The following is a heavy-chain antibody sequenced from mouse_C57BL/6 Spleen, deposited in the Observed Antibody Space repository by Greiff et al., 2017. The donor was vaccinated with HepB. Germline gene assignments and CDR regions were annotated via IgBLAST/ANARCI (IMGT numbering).Heavy chain of an antibody. D-gene: IGHD1-1*01. Sequence: QVQLQQPGAELVRPGSSVKLSCKASGYTFTSYWMHWVKQRPIQGLEWIGNIDPSDSETHYNQKFKDKATLTVDKSSSTAYMQLSSLTSEDSAVYYCARPDYGSSHWYFDVWGTGTTVTVSS. V-gene: IGHV1-52*01. CDR3: ARPDYGSSHWYFDV. CDR2: IDPSDSET. J-gene: IGHJ1*03. CDR1: GYTFTSYW.